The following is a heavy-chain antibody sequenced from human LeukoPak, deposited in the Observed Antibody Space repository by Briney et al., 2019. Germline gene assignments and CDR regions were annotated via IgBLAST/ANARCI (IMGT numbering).Heavy chain of an antibody. D-gene: IGHD4-17*01. Sequence: ASVKVSCKASGYTFTSYGISWVRQAPGQGLEWMGWINPNSGGTNYAQKFQGRVTMTRDTSISTAYMELSRLRSDDTAVYYCARFDDYGDYSRAFDIWGQGTMVTVSS. CDR3: ARFDDYGDYSRAFDI. CDR1: GYTFTSYG. CDR2: INPNSGGT. J-gene: IGHJ3*02. V-gene: IGHV1-2*02.